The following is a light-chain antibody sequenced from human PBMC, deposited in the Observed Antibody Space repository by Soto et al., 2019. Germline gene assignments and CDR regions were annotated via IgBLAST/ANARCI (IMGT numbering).Light chain of an antibody. Sequence: QSVLTQPHSASGTPGQRVTISRSGSSSNIGTSSVHWFQQLPGTAPKLLISTTNQRPSGVSERFSGSKSGTSASLAISGLQSEDEADYYCAAWDDSLNGHVFGTGTQLTVL. V-gene: IGLV1-44*01. CDR3: AAWDDSLNGHV. CDR1: SSNIGTSS. CDR2: TTN. J-gene: IGLJ1*01.